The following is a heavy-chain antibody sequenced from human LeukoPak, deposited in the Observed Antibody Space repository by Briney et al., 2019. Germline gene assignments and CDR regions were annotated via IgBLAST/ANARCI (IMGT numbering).Heavy chain of an antibody. Sequence: GGSLRLSCAASGFTFSSYAVSWVRQAPGKGLEWVSAISGSGGSTYYADSVKGRFTISRDNSKNTLYLQMNSLRAEDTAVYYCAKKRPVAGTPYYFDYWGQGTLVTVSS. D-gene: IGHD6-19*01. J-gene: IGHJ4*02. CDR3: AKKRPVAGTPYYFDY. V-gene: IGHV3-23*01. CDR2: ISGSGGST. CDR1: GFTFSSYA.